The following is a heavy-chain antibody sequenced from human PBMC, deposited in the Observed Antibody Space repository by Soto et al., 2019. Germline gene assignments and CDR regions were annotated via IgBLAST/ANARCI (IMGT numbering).Heavy chain of an antibody. V-gene: IGHV3-48*02. CDR3: ARDTVMQQWRADGDYYYYYGMDV. J-gene: IGHJ6*02. CDR2: ISSSSTI. CDR1: GFTFSSYS. D-gene: IGHD6-19*01. Sequence: GGSLRLSCAASGFTFSSYSMNWVRQAPGKGLEWVSYISSSSTIYYADSVKGRFTISRDNAKNSLYLQMNSLRDEDTAVYYCARDTVMQQWRADGDYYYYYGMDVWGQGTTVTVSS.